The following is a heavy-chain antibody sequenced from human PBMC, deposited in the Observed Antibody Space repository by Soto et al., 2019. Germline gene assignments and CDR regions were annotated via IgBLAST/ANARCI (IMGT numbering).Heavy chain of an antibody. Sequence: EVQLVESGGGLVKPGGSLRLSCAASGFKFNDYNMDWVRQGPGKGLEWVASISNSDNKISYGNSVKGRFTISRDNAKNSLFVPMPSLRVEDTGVYYCSRPSRASTKSGLVNRYYDHWGQGSLVTVAS. J-gene: IGHJ4*02. V-gene: IGHV3-21*01. CDR3: SRPSRASTKSGLVNRYYDH. D-gene: IGHD3-9*01. CDR2: ISNSDNKI. CDR1: GFKFNDYN.